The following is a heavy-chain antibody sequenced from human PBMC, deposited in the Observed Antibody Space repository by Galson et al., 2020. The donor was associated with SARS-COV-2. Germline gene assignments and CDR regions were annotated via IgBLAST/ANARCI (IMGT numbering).Heavy chain of an antibody. V-gene: IGHV3-30*04. J-gene: IGHJ3*02. D-gene: IGHD1-26*01. CDR1: GFTFTNYA. CDR3: ARDVSGGASDI. Sequence: QLGESLSLSCAASGFTFTNYAIHWVRQAPGKGLEWVAVISHDGRIEVYADSVKGRFTISRDNSENMLFLQMDSLRADDTAVYYCARDVSGGASDIWGQGTMVTVSS. CDR2: ISHDGRIE.